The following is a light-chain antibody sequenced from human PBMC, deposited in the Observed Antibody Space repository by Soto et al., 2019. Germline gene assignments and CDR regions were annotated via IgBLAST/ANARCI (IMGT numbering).Light chain of an antibody. CDR3: CSYAGSYTFV. J-gene: IGLJ1*01. Sequence: QSVLTQPRSVSGSPGQSVTISCTGTSSDVGGYNYVYWYQQHPGKAPKLMIYDVSKRPSGVPDRFSGSKSGNTASLTISGLQAEDESDYYCCSYAGSYTFVFGTGTKVPVL. CDR1: SSDVGGYNY. V-gene: IGLV2-11*01. CDR2: DVS.